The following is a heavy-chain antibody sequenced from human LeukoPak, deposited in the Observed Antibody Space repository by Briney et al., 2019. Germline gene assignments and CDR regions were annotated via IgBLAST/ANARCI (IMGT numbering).Heavy chain of an antibody. Sequence: SVKVSCKASGGTFSSYTISWVRQAPGQGLEWMGRIIPILGIANYAQKFQGRVTITADKSTSTAYMELRSLRSDDTAVYYCARDLSEITMIVGLGWFDPWGQGTLVTVSS. J-gene: IGHJ5*02. D-gene: IGHD3-22*01. CDR1: GGTFSSYT. CDR2: IIPILGIA. CDR3: ARDLSEITMIVGLGWFDP. V-gene: IGHV1-69*04.